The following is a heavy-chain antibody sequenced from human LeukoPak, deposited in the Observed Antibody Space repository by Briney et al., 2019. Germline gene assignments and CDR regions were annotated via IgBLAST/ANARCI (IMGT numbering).Heavy chain of an antibody. CDR2: INPNSGGT. V-gene: IGHV1-2*02. J-gene: IGHJ4*02. CDR1: GYTFTGYY. Sequence: ASVKVSCKASGYTFTGYYMHWVRQAPGQGPEWMGWINPNSGGTNYAQKFQGRVTMTRDTSISTAYMELSRLRSDDTAVYYCARVPSWGVLMVYAGLYWGQGTLVTVSS. CDR3: ARVPSWGVLMVYAGLY. D-gene: IGHD2-8*01.